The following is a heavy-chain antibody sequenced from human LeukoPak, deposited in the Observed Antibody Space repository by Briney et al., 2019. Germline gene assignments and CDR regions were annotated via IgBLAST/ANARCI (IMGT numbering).Heavy chain of an antibody. CDR2: ISSSSSYI. Sequence: PGGSLRLSCAASGFTFSSYSMNWVRQAPGKGLEWVSSISSSSSYIYYADSVKGRFTISRDNAKNSLYLQMNSLRAEDTAVYYCARDWASGDPIDYWGQGTLVTVSS. V-gene: IGHV3-21*01. J-gene: IGHJ4*02. CDR1: GFTFSSYS. CDR3: ARDWASGDPIDY. D-gene: IGHD1-26*01.